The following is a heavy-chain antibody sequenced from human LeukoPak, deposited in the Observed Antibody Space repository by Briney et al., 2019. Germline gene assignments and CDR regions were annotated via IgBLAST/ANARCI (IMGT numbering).Heavy chain of an antibody. CDR2: ISSSSSYI. Sequence: PGGSLRLSCAASGFTFSSYSMNWVRQAPGKGLEWVSSISSSSSYIYYADSVKGRFTISRDNAKNSLYLQMNSLRAEDTAVYYCARDRAPYYDFWSGYLKYGMDVWGQGTTVTVSS. CDR1: GFTFSSYS. D-gene: IGHD3-3*01. CDR3: ARDRAPYYDFWSGYLKYGMDV. J-gene: IGHJ6*02. V-gene: IGHV3-21*01.